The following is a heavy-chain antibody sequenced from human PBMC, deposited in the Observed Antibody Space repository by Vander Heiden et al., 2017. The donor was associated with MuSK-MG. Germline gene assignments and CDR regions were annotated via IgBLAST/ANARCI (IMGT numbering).Heavy chain of an antibody. CDR2: IWYDGSNK. J-gene: IGHJ4*02. CDR3: AKATIFGVVTAIDY. D-gene: IGHD3-3*01. CDR1: GFAIGSYG. Sequence: QVQLVESGGGVVQPGRSLRLPCAASGFAIGSYGMHWVRQAPGKGLEWVAVIWYDGSNKYYADSVKGRFTIFRDNSKNTLYLQMNSLRAEDTAVYYCAKATIFGVVTAIDYWGQGTQVTVSS. V-gene: IGHV3-33*06.